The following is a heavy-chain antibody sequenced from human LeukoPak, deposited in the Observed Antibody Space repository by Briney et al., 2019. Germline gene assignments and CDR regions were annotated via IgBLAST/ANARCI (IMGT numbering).Heavy chain of an antibody. D-gene: IGHD6-19*01. J-gene: IGHJ4*02. CDR3: AKEYSSSGCFGY. V-gene: IGHV3-30*18. Sequence: GGSLRLSCAASGFTFSSYGMHWVRQAPGKGLEWVAVISYDGSNKYYADSVKGRFTISRDNSKNTLYLQMNSLRAEDTAVYYCAKEYSSSGCFGYWGQGTLVTVSS. CDR2: ISYDGSNK. CDR1: GFTFSSYG.